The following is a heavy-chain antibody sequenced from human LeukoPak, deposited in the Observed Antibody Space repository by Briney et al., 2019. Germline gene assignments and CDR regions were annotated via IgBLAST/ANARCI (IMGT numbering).Heavy chain of an antibody. CDR2: IYPGDSDT. D-gene: IGHD6-19*01. V-gene: IGHV5-51*01. J-gene: IGHJ4*02. CDR1: GYSFTSYW. CDR3: ARLSASIAVAGTRGFDY. Sequence: GESLKIFCKGSGYSFTSYWIGWVRQMPGKGLEWMGIIYPGDSDTRYSPSFQGQVTISADKSISTAYLQWSSLKASDTAMYYCARLSASIAVAGTRGFDYWGQGTLVTVSS.